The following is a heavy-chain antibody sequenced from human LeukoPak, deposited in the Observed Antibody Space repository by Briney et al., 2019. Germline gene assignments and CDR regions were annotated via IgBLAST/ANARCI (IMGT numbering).Heavy chain of an antibody. V-gene: IGHV3-21*01. CDR2: ISSSSSYI. J-gene: IGHJ4*02. CDR1: GFTFSSYS. Sequence: GGSLRLSCEASGFTFSSYSMNWVRQAPGKGLEWVSSISSSSSYIYYADSVKGRFTISRDNAKNSLYLQMNSLRAEDTAVYYCARDPPRADYGDYGDYWGQGTLVTVSS. D-gene: IGHD4-17*01. CDR3: ARDPPRADYGDYGDY.